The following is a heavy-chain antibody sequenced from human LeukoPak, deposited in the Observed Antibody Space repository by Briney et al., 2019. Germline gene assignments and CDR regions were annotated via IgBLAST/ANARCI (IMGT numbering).Heavy chain of an antibody. CDR3: ARDGFDAGIYFDY. D-gene: IGHD3-9*01. CDR1: GFTFSSHW. CDR2: INQDGSQR. Sequence: PGGSLRLSCAVSGFTFSSHWMSWVRQATGKGLEWVANINQDGSQRYYVDSAKGRFTISRDNAKNSLYLQMDSLRVEDTAVYYCARDGFDAGIYFDYWGQGALVTVSS. V-gene: IGHV3-7*01. J-gene: IGHJ4*02.